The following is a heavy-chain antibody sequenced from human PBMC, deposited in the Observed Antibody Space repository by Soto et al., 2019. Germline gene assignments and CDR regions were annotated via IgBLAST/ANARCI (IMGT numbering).Heavy chain of an antibody. D-gene: IGHD6-6*01. CDR3: ARLSIAAMAFDY. Sequence: QVQLQESGPGLVKPSETLSLTCTVSGGSVSSGSYYWSWIRQPPGKGLEWIGYIYYSGSTNYNPSLKSRVTISVDTSQNQFSLKLSSVTAADTAVYYCARLSIAAMAFDYWGQGTLVTVSS. J-gene: IGHJ4*02. V-gene: IGHV4-61*01. CDR2: IYYSGST. CDR1: GGSVSSGSYY.